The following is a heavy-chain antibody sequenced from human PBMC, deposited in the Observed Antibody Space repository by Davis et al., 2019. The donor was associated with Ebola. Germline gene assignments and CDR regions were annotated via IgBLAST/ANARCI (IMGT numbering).Heavy chain of an antibody. Sequence: GESLKISCAGSGFSFSTYAMSWVRQAPGKGLEWVSAISGSGDYTYYADSVKGRFTISRDNSKKTLYLQMNSLRAEDTAVYYCAKSGLSFGVVKYHYGMDVWGKGTTVTVSS. V-gene: IGHV3-23*01. CDR3: AKSGLSFGVVKYHYGMDV. J-gene: IGHJ6*04. CDR2: ISGSGDYT. D-gene: IGHD3-3*01. CDR1: GFSFSTYA.